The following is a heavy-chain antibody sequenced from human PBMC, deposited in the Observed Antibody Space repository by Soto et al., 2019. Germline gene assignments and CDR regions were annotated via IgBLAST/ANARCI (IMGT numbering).Heavy chain of an antibody. CDR3: AKVDFPYSGGGYAVRYYYYGMDV. CDR2: ISGSGGST. CDR1: GFTFSSYA. D-gene: IGHD6-19*01. J-gene: IGHJ6*02. Sequence: GGSLRLSCAASGFTFSSYAMSWVRQAPGKGLEWVSAISGSGGSTYYADSVKGRFTISRDNSKNTLYLQMNSLRAEDTAVYYCAKVDFPYSGGGYAVRYYYYGMDVWGQGTTVTVS. V-gene: IGHV3-23*01.